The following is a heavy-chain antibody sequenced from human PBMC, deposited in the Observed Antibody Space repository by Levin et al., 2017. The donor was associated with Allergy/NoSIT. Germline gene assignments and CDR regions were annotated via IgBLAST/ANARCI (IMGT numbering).Heavy chain of an antibody. J-gene: IGHJ3*02. CDR2: IYSGGGT. CDR1: GFTVSSSY. D-gene: IGHD5-12*01. Sequence: LSLTCAASGFTVSSSYMSWVRQAPGKGLEWVSIIYSGGGTFYADSVKGRFTISRDNSKNTLYLQMNSLRAEDTAVYYCARASVDIAAGDAFDIWGQGTMVTVSS. CDR3: ARASVDIAAGDAFDI. V-gene: IGHV3-53*01.